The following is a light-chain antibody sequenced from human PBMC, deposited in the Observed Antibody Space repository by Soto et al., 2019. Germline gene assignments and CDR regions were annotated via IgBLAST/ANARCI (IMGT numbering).Light chain of an antibody. V-gene: IGLV2-14*01. Sequence: QSVLTQPASVSGSPGQSITISCTGTSSDVGGYNYVSWYQQHPGKAPKLMIYEVSNRPSGVSNRFSGSKSGNTASLTISGLQAEDEADYYCCAYADTYYVFGTG. CDR2: EVS. CDR3: CAYADTYYV. CDR1: SSDVGGYNY. J-gene: IGLJ1*01.